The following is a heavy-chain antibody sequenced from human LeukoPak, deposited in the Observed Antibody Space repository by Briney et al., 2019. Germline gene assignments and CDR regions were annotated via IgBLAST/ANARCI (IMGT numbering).Heavy chain of an antibody. Sequence: SETLSLTCTVSGGSISSYYWSWIRQPPGKGLEWIGYIYYSGSTNYNPSLKSRVTISVDTSKNQFSLKLSSVTAADTAVYYCAREGIAAARNAFDIWGQGTMVPVSS. CDR2: IYYSGST. V-gene: IGHV4-59*01. CDR1: GGSISSYY. CDR3: AREGIAAARNAFDI. J-gene: IGHJ3*02. D-gene: IGHD6-13*01.